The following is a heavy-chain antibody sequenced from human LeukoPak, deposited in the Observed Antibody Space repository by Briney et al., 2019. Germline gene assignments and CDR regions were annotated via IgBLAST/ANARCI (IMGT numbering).Heavy chain of an antibody. CDR1: GFMFSSYA. V-gene: IGHV3-23*01. J-gene: IGHJ4*02. Sequence: GGSLRLSCAASGFMFSSYAMSWVRQAPGKGLEWVSAISGSGGSTYYAATVKGRFTISRDNSKNTLYLQMNSLRAEDTAVYYCAKYSDSTGAHYFDYWGQGTLVTVSS. CDR3: AKYSDSTGAHYFDY. CDR2: ISGSGGST. D-gene: IGHD2/OR15-2a*01.